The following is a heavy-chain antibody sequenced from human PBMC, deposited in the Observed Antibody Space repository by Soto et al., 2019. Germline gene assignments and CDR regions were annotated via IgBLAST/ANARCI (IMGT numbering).Heavy chain of an antibody. Sequence: QVQLVQSGAEVKKPGASVKVSCKASGYTFTSYYMHWVRQAPGQGPEWMGIINPSGGSTSYAQKFQGRVTMTRDTSTSTVYMELSSLRSEDTAVYYCASGGKGAFYFDIWGQGTMVTVSS. D-gene: IGHD3-16*01. J-gene: IGHJ3*02. CDR2: INPSGGST. V-gene: IGHV1-46*03. CDR3: ASGGKGAFYFDI. CDR1: GYTFTSYY.